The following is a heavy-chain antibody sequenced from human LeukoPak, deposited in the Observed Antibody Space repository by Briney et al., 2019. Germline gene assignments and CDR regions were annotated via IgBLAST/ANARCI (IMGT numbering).Heavy chain of an antibody. D-gene: IGHD1-14*01. CDR1: GFTFSSNA. J-gene: IGHJ4*02. CDR3: ARHRATGTWSDFDY. Sequence: GGSLRLSCAASGFTFSSNAMSWVRQAPGKGLEWVSGISHSGSDTHYADSVKGRFTISRDTSKSTLFLQMNSLRADDTAVYYCARHRATGTWSDFDYWGQGTVVTVSS. CDR2: ISHSGSDT. V-gene: IGHV3-23*01.